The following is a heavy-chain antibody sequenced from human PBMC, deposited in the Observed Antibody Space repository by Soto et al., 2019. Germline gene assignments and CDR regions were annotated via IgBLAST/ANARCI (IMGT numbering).Heavy chain of an antibody. CDR1: GGSFSGYY. J-gene: IGHJ6*02. D-gene: IGHD3-16*01. CDR3: ARDWASHGMDV. Sequence: SETLSLTCAVYGGSFSGYYWSWIRQPPGKGLEWIGEINHSGSTNYNPSLKSRPTISVDTSKNQLSLRVRSVTAADTAVYYCARDWASHGMDVWGQGTTVTVSS. CDR2: INHSGST. V-gene: IGHV4-34*01.